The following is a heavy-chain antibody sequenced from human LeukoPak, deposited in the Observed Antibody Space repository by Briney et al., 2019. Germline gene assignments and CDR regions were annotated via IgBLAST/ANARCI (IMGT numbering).Heavy chain of an antibody. CDR3: ASPGSVGDTGMPDY. J-gene: IGHJ4*02. D-gene: IGHD5-18*01. CDR2: IKQDGSEK. Sequence: GGSLRLSCAASGFTFSNAWMTWVRQAPGKGLEWVANIKQDGSEKYYVDSVKGRFTISRDNAKKSLYLHMNSLRAEDTAVYYCASPGSVGDTGMPDYWGQGTLVTVSS. V-gene: IGHV3-7*01. CDR1: GFTFSNAW.